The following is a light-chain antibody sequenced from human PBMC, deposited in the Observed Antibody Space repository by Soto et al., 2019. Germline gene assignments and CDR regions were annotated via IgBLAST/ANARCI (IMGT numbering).Light chain of an antibody. V-gene: IGLV7-46*01. Sequence: QTVVTQETSLTVYPGGTVTLTCGSSTGPVTSGHYPYWFQQRPGQGPRTLIYDVNRKHSWTPARFSGSLLGGKAALTLSGAQPEDEADYYCFLTYSGSRVFGGGTKLTVL. CDR3: FLTYSGSRV. CDR1: TGPVTSGHY. J-gene: IGLJ2*01. CDR2: DVN.